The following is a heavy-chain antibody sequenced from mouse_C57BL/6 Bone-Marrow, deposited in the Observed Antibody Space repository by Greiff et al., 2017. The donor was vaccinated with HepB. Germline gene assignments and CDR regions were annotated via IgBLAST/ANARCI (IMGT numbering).Heavy chain of an antibody. V-gene: IGHV1-81*01. CDR2: IYPRSGNT. CDR1: GYTFTSYG. Sequence: QVQLQQSGAELARPGASVKLSCKASGYTFTSYGISWVKQRTGQGLEWIGEIYPRSGNTYYNEKFKGKATLTADKSSSTAYMELRSLTSEDSAVYFCARTPYYYGSRGDYFDYWGQGTTLTVSS. J-gene: IGHJ2*01. CDR3: ARTPYYYGSRGDYFDY. D-gene: IGHD1-1*01.